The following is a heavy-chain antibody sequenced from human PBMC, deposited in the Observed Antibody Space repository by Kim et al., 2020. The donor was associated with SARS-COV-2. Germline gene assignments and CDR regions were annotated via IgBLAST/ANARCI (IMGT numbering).Heavy chain of an antibody. CDR2: ISARGHTT. Sequence: GGSLRLSCEASGFSFGTYGMNWVRQAPGKGLEWVSRISARGHTTQYAEPVKGRFTISRDNSKNTLYLQMTSPRVEDTAIYYCANDPVANDNRGITWFDA. CDR1: GFSFGTYG. V-gene: IGHV3-23*01. J-gene: IGHJ5*01. CDR3: ANDPVANDNRGITWFDA. D-gene: IGHD3-16*01.